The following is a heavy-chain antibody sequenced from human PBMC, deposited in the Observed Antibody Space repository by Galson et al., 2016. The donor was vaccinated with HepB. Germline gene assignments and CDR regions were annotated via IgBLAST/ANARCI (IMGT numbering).Heavy chain of an antibody. CDR3: AREGRGQLSDDAFDI. CDR2: ITSSSSYT. D-gene: IGHD6-13*01. CDR1: GFSFSSYW. V-gene: IGHV3-11*06. J-gene: IGHJ3*02. Sequence: SLRLSCAASGFSFSSYWMHWIRQAPGKGLEWVSCITSSSSYTNYADSVKGRFTISRDNAKNSLYLQMNSLRAEDTAVYYCAREGRGQLSDDAFDIWGQGTIVTVTS.